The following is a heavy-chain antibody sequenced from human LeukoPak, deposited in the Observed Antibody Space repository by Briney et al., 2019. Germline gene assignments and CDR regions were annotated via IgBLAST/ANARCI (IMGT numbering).Heavy chain of an antibody. D-gene: IGHD3-9*01. V-gene: IGHV3-21*01. J-gene: IGHJ4*02. CDR2: IRSSSSYI. CDR1: GFTFSTYN. CDR3: ARVLRYFDWTKAPFDY. Sequence: MPGGSLRLSCAASGFTFSTYNMNWVRQAPGKGLEWVSSIRSSSSYIYYADSVKGRFTISRDNAKNSLYLQMNSLRAEDTAVYYCARVLRYFDWTKAPFDYWGQGTLVTVSS.